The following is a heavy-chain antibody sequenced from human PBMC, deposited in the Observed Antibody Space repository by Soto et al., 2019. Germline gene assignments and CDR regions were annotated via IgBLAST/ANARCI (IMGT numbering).Heavy chain of an antibody. CDR2: VWLDGSHQ. Sequence: QVQLVESGGGVVQPGRSLRLSCAASGFTYSAYGMHWVRQSPGKGLEWVAVVWLDGSHQYYGDSVKGRFTISRDNSRDTVHLQMNRLRVDDTALYYCLREDGIRSFDSWGQGTLVTVSP. V-gene: IGHV3-33*01. CDR3: LREDGIRSFDS. J-gene: IGHJ4*02. CDR1: GFTYSAYG. D-gene: IGHD3-9*01.